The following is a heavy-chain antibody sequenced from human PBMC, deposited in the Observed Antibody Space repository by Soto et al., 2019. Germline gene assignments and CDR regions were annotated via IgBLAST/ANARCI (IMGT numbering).Heavy chain of an antibody. J-gene: IGHJ4*02. V-gene: IGHV3-74*01. CDR1: GFTFSSYW. Sequence: PGGSLRLSCAASGFTFSSYWMHWVRQAPGKGLVWVSRINSDGSSTSYADSVKGRFTISRDNAKNTLYLQMNSLRAEDTAVYYCAKEPLSIAAAGRFDYWGQGTLVTVSS. D-gene: IGHD6-13*01. CDR2: INSDGSST. CDR3: AKEPLSIAAAGRFDY.